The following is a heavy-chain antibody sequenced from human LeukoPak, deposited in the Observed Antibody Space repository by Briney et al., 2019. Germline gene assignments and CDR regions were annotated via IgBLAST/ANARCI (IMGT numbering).Heavy chain of an antibody. J-gene: IGHJ6*02. CDR3: AREAVMPVAPVKIGTSARPLYEYYGLDV. CDR2: INPDGSGT. CDR1: GFTFSSYW. Sequence: GGSLRLSCAASGFTFSSYWMHWVRHDPGKGLVWVSRINPDGSGTSHADSVKGRFTISRDNSKNTLYLQMNSLRADDTAVYYCAREAVMPVAPVKIGTSARPLYEYYGLDVWGQGTTVTVS. D-gene: IGHD1/OR15-1a*01. V-gene: IGHV3-74*01.